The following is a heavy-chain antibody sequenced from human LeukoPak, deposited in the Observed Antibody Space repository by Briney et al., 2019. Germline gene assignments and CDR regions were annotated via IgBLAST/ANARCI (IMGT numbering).Heavy chain of an antibody. CDR2: MWDDGTNE. CDR3: AKDWAAADTSPFDY. Sequence: PGRSLRLSCTASGFNFGIYGMHWVRQAPGKGLEWVAVMWDDGTNEYYVESVKGRFTISRDNAKNSLYLQMNSLRAEDTALYYCAKDWAAADTSPFDYWGQGTLVTVSS. D-gene: IGHD6-13*01. J-gene: IGHJ4*02. CDR1: GFNFGIYG. V-gene: IGHV3-33*03.